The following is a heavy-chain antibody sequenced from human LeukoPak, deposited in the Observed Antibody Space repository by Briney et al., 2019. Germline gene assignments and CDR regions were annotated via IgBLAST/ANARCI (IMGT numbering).Heavy chain of an antibody. CDR2: ISRSSSDI. V-gene: IGHV3-21*01. D-gene: IGHD4-11*01. Sequence: GGSLRLSCAASGFTFSSYSMTWVRQAPGKGLEWVSSISRSSSDIYYADSVKGRITISRDNAKNSLYLQMNSLRAEDTAVYYCASYVGTTVTTYYFDYWGQGTLVTVSS. J-gene: IGHJ4*02. CDR3: ASYVGTTVTTYYFDY. CDR1: GFTFSSYS.